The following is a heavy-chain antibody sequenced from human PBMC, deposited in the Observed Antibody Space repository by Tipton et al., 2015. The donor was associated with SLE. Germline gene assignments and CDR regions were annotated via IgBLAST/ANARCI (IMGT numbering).Heavy chain of an antibody. J-gene: IGHJ4*02. V-gene: IGHV3-23*01. CDR3: ARLREGGSSRLDQ. CDR2: IGADYNT. CDR1: KFTFSSHA. D-gene: IGHD6-13*01. Sequence: SLRLSCAASKFTFSSHAMGWVRQAPGKGLEWVAAIGADYNTGYGDSVKGRFTISRDDAKNSLYLQMNNLRVEDTAVFYCARLREGGSSRLDQWGQGTLVTVSS.